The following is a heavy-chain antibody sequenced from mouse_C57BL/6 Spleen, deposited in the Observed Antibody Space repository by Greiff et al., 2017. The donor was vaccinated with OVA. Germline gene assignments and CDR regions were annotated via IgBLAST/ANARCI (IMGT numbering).Heavy chain of an antibody. CDR1: GYTFTSYW. Sequence: QVQLQQSGAELAKPGASVTLSCKASGYTFTSYWMHWVKQRPGQGLEWIGYINPSSGYTKYNQKFTDKATLTADKSSSTAYMQLSSLTYEDSAVYDCAKVDDGYYVGAMDYWGQGTSVTVSS. CDR2: INPSSGYT. D-gene: IGHD2-3*01. CDR3: AKVDDGYYVGAMDY. V-gene: IGHV1-7*01. J-gene: IGHJ4*01.